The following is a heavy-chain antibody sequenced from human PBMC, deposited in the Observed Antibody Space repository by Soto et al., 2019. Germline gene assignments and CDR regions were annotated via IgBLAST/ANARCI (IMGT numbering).Heavy chain of an antibody. J-gene: IGHJ4*02. CDR3: ARDYYYDGKGYFDY. CDR1: GFTFSSFA. Sequence: QVQLVESGGGVVQPGRSLRLSCAASGFTFSSFAMHWVRQAPGKGLEWVAIISYDGNNKYYAGSVKGRFTISRDNSKNTLYLQMNSLRPEDTAVYYCARDYYYDGKGYFDYWVPGTLVTVSS. CDR2: ISYDGNNK. V-gene: IGHV3-30-3*01. D-gene: IGHD3-22*01.